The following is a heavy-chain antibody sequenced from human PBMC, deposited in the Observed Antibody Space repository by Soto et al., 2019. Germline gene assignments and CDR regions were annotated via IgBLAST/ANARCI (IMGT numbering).Heavy chain of an antibody. J-gene: IGHJ4*02. CDR3: ARGTMIPFGGVIGNGYDY. V-gene: IGHV1-2*02. D-gene: IGHD3-16*02. CDR1: GYTFTGYY. Sequence: ASVKVSCKASGYTFTGYYMHWVRQAPGQGLEWMGWINPNSGGTNYAQKFQGRVTMTRDTSISTAYMELSRLRSDDTAVYYCARGTMIPFGGVIGNGYDYWGQGTLVTVSS. CDR2: INPNSGGT.